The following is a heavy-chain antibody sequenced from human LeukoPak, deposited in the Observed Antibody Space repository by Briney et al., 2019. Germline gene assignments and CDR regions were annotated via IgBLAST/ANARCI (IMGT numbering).Heavy chain of an antibody. CDR2: ISYDGSNK. V-gene: IGHV3-30-3*01. CDR3: ARVGYSGYDVYYYYGMDV. J-gene: IGHJ6*02. D-gene: IGHD5-12*01. Sequence: PGGSLRLSCAASGFTFSGYPIHWVRQAPGKGLEWVAVISYDGSNKYYADSVKGRFTISRDNSKNTLYLQMNSLRAEDTAVYYCARVGYSGYDVYYYYGMDVWGQGTTVTVSS. CDR1: GFTFSGYP.